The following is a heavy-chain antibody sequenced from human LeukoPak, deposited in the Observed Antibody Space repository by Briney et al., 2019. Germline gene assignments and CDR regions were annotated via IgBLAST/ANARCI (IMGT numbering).Heavy chain of an antibody. CDR3: ARLGSGVRGVRQMNWFDP. Sequence: PSETLSLTCTVSGGSISRYYWSWIRQTPGKGLEWIGFIYTSGITNYNPPLKSRVTISVDTSKNQFSLKLSSVTAADTAVYYCARLGSGVRGVRQMNWFDPWGQGTLVTVSS. CDR2: IYTSGIT. CDR1: GGSISRYY. V-gene: IGHV4-4*09. D-gene: IGHD3-10*01. J-gene: IGHJ5*02.